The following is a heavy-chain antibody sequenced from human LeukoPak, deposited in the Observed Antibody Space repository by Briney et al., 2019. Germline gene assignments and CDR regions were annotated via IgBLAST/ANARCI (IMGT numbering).Heavy chain of an antibody. Sequence: GGSLRLSCAASGFTFSSYSMNWVRQAPGKGLEWVSSISSSSSYIYYADSVKGRFTISRDNAKNSLYLQMSSLRAEDTAVYYCARRRRAYNWFDPWGQGTLVTVSS. CDR3: ARRRRAYNWFDP. CDR2: ISSSSSYI. CDR1: GFTFSSYS. V-gene: IGHV3-21*01. J-gene: IGHJ5*02.